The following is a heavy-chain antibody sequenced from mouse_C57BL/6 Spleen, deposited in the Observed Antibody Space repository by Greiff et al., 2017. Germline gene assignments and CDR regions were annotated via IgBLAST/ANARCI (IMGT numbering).Heavy chain of an antibody. Sequence: VKLQQSGPELVKPGASVKISCKASGYAFSSSWMNWVKQRPGKGLEWIGRIYPGDGDTNYNGKFKGKATLTADKSSSTAYMQLSSLTSEDSAVYFCASPYYDYLYYYAMDYWGQGTSVTVSS. D-gene: IGHD2-4*01. CDR3: ASPYYDYLYYYAMDY. CDR1: GYAFSSSW. V-gene: IGHV1-82*01. J-gene: IGHJ4*01. CDR2: IYPGDGDT.